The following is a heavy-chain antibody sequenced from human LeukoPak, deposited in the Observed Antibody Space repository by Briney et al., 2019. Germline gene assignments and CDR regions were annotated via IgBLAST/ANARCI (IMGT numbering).Heavy chain of an antibody. D-gene: IGHD2-2*02. Sequence: GASVKVSCKASGYTFTRYYMHWVRQAPGQGLEWMGWINPNSGGTNYAQKFQGRVTMTRDTSISTAYMELSRLRSDDTAVYYCARAGKYTKGYFQHWGQGTLVTVSS. V-gene: IGHV1-2*02. CDR2: INPNSGGT. CDR1: GYTFTRYY. CDR3: ARAGKYTKGYFQH. J-gene: IGHJ1*01.